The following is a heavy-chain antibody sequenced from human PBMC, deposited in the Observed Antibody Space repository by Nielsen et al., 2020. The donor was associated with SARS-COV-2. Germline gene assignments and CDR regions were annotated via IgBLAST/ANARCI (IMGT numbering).Heavy chain of an antibody. D-gene: IGHD1-26*01. CDR3: ARTLVGAPDY. J-gene: IGHJ4*02. Sequence: GGSLRLSCAASGFTFSSYAMHWVRQAPGKGLEYVSAISSNGGSTYYANSVKGRFTISRDNSKNTLYLQMGSLRAEDMAVYYCARTLVGAPDYWGQGTLVTVPS. V-gene: IGHV3-64*01. CDR2: ISSNGGST. CDR1: GFTFSSYA.